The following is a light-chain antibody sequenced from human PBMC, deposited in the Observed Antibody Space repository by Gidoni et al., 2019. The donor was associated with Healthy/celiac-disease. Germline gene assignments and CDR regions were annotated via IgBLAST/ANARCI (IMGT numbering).Light chain of an antibody. CDR1: QSLLHSNGYNY. CDR3: MQALQTPRT. Sequence: DIVMTQSTLSMPVTPGEPASSSCRSSQSLLHSNGYNYLYWYLQKPVQSPQLLIYLGSNRASGVPYRFSGSGSGTDFTLKISRVEAEDVVVYYCMQALQTPRTFGQGTKVEIK. J-gene: IGKJ1*01. CDR2: LGS. V-gene: IGKV2-28*01.